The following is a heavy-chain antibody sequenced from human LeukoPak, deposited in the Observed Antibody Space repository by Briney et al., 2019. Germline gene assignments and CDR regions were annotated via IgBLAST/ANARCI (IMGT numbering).Heavy chain of an antibody. CDR1: GLHFSGTA. J-gene: IGHJ5*02. V-gene: IGHV3-23*01. Sequence: GGSLRLSCAASGLHFSGTAMSWVRQAPGKGLEWASAISHDGMSAYYADSVKGRFTISRDNSKKTVSLEMSSLTAADTGVYYCAKDGAQYSSGPECDPRGQGALVTVSP. CDR2: ISHDGMSA. CDR3: AKDGAQYSSGPECDP. D-gene: IGHD6-19*01.